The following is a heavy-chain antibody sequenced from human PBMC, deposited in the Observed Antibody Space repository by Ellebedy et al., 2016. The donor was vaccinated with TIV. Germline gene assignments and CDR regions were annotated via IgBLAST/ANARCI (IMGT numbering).Heavy chain of an antibody. V-gene: IGHV1-18*01. Sequence: AASVKVSCKASGYTFTSCGISWVRQAPGQGLEWMGWISAYNGNTNYAQKLQGRVTMTTDTSTSTAYMELRSLRSDDTAVFYCAKSGLFGELLYLDYWGQGTLVTVSS. CDR1: GYTFTSCG. D-gene: IGHD3-10*02. CDR3: AKSGLFGELLYLDY. J-gene: IGHJ4*02. CDR2: ISAYNGNT.